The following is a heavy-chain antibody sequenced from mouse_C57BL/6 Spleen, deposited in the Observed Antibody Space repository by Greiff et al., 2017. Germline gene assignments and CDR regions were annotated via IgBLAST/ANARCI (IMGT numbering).Heavy chain of an antibody. Sequence: EVQLQQSGPELVKPGASVKISCKASGYTFTDYYMNWVKQSHGKSLEWIGDINPNNGGTSYNQKFKGKATLTVDKSSSTAYMELRSLTSEDSAVYYCASLITTVVADWYFDVWGTGTTVTVSS. CDR2: INPNNGGT. CDR3: ASLITTVVADWYFDV. J-gene: IGHJ1*03. CDR1: GYTFTDYY. V-gene: IGHV1-26*01. D-gene: IGHD1-1*01.